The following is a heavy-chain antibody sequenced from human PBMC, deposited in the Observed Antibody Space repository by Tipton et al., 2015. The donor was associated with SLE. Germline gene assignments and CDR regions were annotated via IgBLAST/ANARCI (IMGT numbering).Heavy chain of an antibody. J-gene: IGHJ6*02. V-gene: IGHV3-23*01. Sequence: SLRLSCAASGFTFSSYAMSWVRQAPGKGLEWVSAISGSGGSTYYADSVKGRFTISRDNSKNTLYLQMNSLRAEDTAVYYCAGNLMVGAYDYYYYGRDVWGQGTTVTVSS. D-gene: IGHD1-26*01. CDR3: AGNLMVGAYDYYYYGRDV. CDR2: ISGSGGST. CDR1: GFTFSSYA.